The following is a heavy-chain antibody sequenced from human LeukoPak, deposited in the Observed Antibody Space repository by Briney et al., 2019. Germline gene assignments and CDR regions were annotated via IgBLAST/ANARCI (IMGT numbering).Heavy chain of an antibody. J-gene: IGHJ4*02. CDR3: ARDSDCSGGSCYLGPYFDY. D-gene: IGHD2-15*01. CDR2: INPHSGGT. V-gene: IGHV1-2*02. Sequence: ASVKVSCKASGYTFTGYYIHWVRQAPGQGLEWMGWINPHSGGTNYAQKFQGGVTMTRDTSITTAYMELSRLRSDDTAVYYCARDSDCSGGSCYLGPYFDYWGQGTLVTVSS. CDR1: GYTFTGYY.